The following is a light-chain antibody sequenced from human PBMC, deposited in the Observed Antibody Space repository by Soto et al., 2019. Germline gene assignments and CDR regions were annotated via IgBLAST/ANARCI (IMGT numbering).Light chain of an antibody. V-gene: IGKV1-39*01. Sequence: DLQMTQSPSSLSASVGDRVTITCRASHSIDFYLNWYQQKPGQAPKLLIFAASSLQSGVPSRFSGSRSGPDFTLTISSLQPEDFATYYCQQSYSSPPTFGQGTKVDI. CDR2: AAS. J-gene: IGKJ1*01. CDR3: QQSYSSPPT. CDR1: HSIDFY.